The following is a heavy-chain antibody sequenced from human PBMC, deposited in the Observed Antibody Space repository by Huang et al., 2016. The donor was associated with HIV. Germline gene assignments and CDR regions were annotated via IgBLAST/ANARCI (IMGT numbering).Heavy chain of an antibody. V-gene: IGHV3-30*18. CDR2: ISYDGSNK. J-gene: IGHJ4*02. CDR1: GFSFSTYG. CDR3: AKDGADEEWDIDY. D-gene: IGHD1-26*01. Sequence: CAASGFSFSTYGLHWVRQAPGKGLEWVAVISYDGSNKYYAHSVKGLFTISRDTSENKVYLQMNSLRHEDTAVYYCAKDGADEEWDIDYWGQGTLVTVSS.